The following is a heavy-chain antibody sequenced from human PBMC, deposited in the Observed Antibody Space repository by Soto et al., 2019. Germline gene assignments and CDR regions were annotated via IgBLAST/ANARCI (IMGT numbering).Heavy chain of an antibody. CDR1: GFTFSTYA. Sequence: EVQLLESGGGLVQPGGSLRLSCAASGFTFSTYAMTWVRQAPGKRLEWVSIISGSGGSTYYADSVKGRFIISRDNSKNSLDLQMNSLRAEDTAVYYCAKTPSPHAAAGRGGGGYFDYWGQGTLLTVSS. J-gene: IGHJ4*02. CDR3: AKTPSPHAAAGRGGGGYFDY. V-gene: IGHV3-23*01. CDR2: ISGSGGST. D-gene: IGHD6-13*01.